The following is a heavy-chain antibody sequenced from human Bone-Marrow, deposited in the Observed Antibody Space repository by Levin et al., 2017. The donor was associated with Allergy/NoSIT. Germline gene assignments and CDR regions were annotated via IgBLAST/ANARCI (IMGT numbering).Heavy chain of an antibody. J-gene: IGHJ4*02. V-gene: IGHV3-74*01. CDR2: IYSDGSTT. Sequence: GESLKISCAASGFTFSNYWMHWVRQAPGKGLVWVSRIYSDGSTTSNADSVKGRFTISRDNTKNALYLQMNSLRAEDTAVYYCARGVGVTGEFDSWGQGTLVTVSS. CDR3: ARGVGVTGEFDS. CDR1: GFTFSNYW. D-gene: IGHD2-21*02.